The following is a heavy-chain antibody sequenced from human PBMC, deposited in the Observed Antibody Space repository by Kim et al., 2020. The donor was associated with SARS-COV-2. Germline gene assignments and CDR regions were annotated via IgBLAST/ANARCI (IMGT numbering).Heavy chain of an antibody. D-gene: IGHD1-26*01. CDR2: IKQDGSEK. V-gene: IGHV3-7*03. J-gene: IGHJ4*02. CDR3: AGGPGWVHNY. Sequence: GESLKISCAGSGFTFSNFWMNWVRQAPGKGLEWVGTIKQDGSEKYYVDSVKGRFTISRDNAKNSLYLQIDSLRVEDTALYYCAGGPGWVHNYWGQGTLVTVSS. CDR1: GFTFSNFW.